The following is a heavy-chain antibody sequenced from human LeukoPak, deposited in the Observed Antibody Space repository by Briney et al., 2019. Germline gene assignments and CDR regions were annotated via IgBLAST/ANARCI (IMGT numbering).Heavy chain of an antibody. V-gene: IGHV4-30-4*01. CDR1: GGSISSGNYY. D-gene: IGHD3-10*01. CDR2: IYYSGST. Sequence: SQTLSLTCTVSGGSISSGNYYWSWIRQPPGKGLEWIGYIYYSGSTYYNPSLKSRVTISVDTSKNQFSLKLSSVTAADTAVYYCARVWLTMGRGVSGWFDPWGQGTLVTVSS. J-gene: IGHJ5*02. CDR3: ARVWLTMGRGVSGWFDP.